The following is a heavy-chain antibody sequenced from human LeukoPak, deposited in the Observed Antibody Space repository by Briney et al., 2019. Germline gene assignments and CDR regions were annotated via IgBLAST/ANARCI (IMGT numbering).Heavy chain of an antibody. J-gene: IGHJ6*02. D-gene: IGHD1-14*01. Sequence: PGGSLRLSCAASGFTLSTYEMNWVRQAPGKGLEWVAYIGRYGVTTYYADSVKGRFTIAGDDAKNSLNLQMNSLRAEDTAVYCCATLSDRNFYYSYGLDVWGQGTTVTVS. CDR1: GFTLSTYE. V-gene: IGHV3-48*03. CDR2: IGRYGVTT. CDR3: ATLSDRNFYYSYGLDV.